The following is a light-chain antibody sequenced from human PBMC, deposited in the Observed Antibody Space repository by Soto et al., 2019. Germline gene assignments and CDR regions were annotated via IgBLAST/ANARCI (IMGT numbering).Light chain of an antibody. CDR2: GAS. Sequence: IVMTQSPATLSVSPGERATLSCRASQSVSSNLAWYQHKPGQAPRLLFYGASTRAAGIPARFSGGGSGTYFTLTISGLHSEDFAVYYCQQSNKWPYTFGQGTKLEIK. CDR3: QQSNKWPYT. CDR1: QSVSSN. J-gene: IGKJ2*01. V-gene: IGKV3-15*01.